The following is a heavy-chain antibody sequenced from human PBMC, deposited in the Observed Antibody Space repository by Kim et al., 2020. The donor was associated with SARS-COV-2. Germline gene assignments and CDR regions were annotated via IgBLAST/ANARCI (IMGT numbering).Heavy chain of an antibody. D-gene: IGHD1-26*01. Sequence: SETLSLTCTVSGGSISSYYWSWIRQPPGKGLEWIGYIYYSGSTNYNPSLKSRVTISVDTSKNQLSLKLSSVTAADTAVYYCARYGLVIVGATYAFDIWGQGTMVTVSS. CDR2: IYYSGST. CDR3: ARYGLVIVGATYAFDI. V-gene: IGHV4-59*13. J-gene: IGHJ3*02. CDR1: GGSISSYY.